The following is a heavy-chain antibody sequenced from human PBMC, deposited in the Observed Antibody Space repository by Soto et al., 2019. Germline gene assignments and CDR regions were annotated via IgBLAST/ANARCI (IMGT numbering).Heavy chain of an antibody. D-gene: IGHD3-16*01. V-gene: IGHV3-49*03. Sequence: GGSLILSCTASGFTFGDYAMSWFRQAPGKGLEWVGFIRSKAYGGTTEYAASVKGRFTISRDDSKSIAYLQMNSLKTEDTAVYYCTRDPDFMITFDYYYGMDVWGQGTTVTVSS. CDR3: TRDPDFMITFDYYYGMDV. CDR1: GFTFGDYA. J-gene: IGHJ6*02. CDR2: IRSKAYGGTT.